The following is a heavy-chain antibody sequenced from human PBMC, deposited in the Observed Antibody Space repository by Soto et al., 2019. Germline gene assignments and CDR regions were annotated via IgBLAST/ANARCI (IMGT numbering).Heavy chain of an antibody. CDR1: GGSISSGGYS. V-gene: IGHV4-30-2*01. CDR2: IYHSGST. D-gene: IGHD4-4*01. J-gene: IGHJ5*02. Sequence: QLQLQESGSGLVKPSQTLSLTCAVSGGSISSGGYSWSWIRQPPGKGLEWIGYIYHSGSTYYNPSLKSRVTVSVDRSKDMISLKLRPVPAADTAVYYWARKSAYADYSRGFWFDPWGQGTLVTVSA. CDR3: ARKSAYADYSRGFWFDP.